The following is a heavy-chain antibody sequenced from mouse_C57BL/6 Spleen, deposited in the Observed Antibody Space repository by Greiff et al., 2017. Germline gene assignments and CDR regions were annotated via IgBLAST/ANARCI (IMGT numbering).Heavy chain of an antibody. CDR1: GFTFSSYG. Sequence: EVKLVESGGDLVKPGGSLKLSCAASGFTFSSYGMSWVRQTPDKRLEWVATISSGGSYTYYPDSVKGRFTISRDNAKNTLYLQMSSLKSEDTAMXYCARHGPYYFDDWGQGTTLTVSS. CDR2: ISSGGSYT. V-gene: IGHV5-6*02. J-gene: IGHJ2*01. CDR3: ARHGPYYFDD.